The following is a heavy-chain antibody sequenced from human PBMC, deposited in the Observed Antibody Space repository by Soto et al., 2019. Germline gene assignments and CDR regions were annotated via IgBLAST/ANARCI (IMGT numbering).Heavy chain of an antibody. CDR3: EKSSSSYWYFDL. CDR1: GFTFSSYW. V-gene: IGHV3-74*01. Sequence: GGSLRLSCAASGFTFSSYWMHWVRQAPGKGLVWVSRINSDGSSTSYADSVKGRFTISRDNAKNTLYLQMNSLRAEDTAVYYCEKSSSSYWYFDLWGRGTLVTVSS. CDR2: INSDGSST. D-gene: IGHD2-2*01. J-gene: IGHJ2*01.